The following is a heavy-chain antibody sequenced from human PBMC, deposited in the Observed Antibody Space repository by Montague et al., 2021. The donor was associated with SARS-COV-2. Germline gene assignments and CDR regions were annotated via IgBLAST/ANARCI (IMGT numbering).Heavy chain of an antibody. D-gene: IGHD5-18*01. CDR3: AREYRIELWQTNWYFGL. J-gene: IGHJ2*01. CDR1: GGSICGYY. Sequence: SETLSLTCSVSGGSICGYYWSWIRQPPGKGLEWIGYNYHSGNTKYNPSLKSRVSISVDTSKNQFSLRLSSVTAADTAVYYCAREYRIELWQTNWYFGLWGRGTLVTVSS. CDR2: NYHSGNT. V-gene: IGHV4-59*01.